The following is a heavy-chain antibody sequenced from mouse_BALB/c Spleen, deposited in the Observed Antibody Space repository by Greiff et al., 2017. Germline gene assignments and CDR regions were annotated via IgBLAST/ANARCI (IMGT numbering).Heavy chain of an antibody. CDR1: GFTFSSFG. CDR2: ISSGSSTI. J-gene: IGHJ3*01. Sequence: DVKLQESGGGLVQPGGSRKLSCAASGFTFSSFGMHWVRQAPEKGLEWVAYISSGSSTIYYADTVKGRFTISRDNPKNTLFLQMTSLRSEDTAMYYCARSSGNYGFAYWGQGTLVTVSA. CDR3: ARSSGNYGFAY. D-gene: IGHD2-1*01. V-gene: IGHV5-17*02.